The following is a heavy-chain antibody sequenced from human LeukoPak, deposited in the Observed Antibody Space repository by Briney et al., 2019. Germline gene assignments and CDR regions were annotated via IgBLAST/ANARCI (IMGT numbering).Heavy chain of an antibody. CDR3: ARDRNDFWSGYHNWFDP. V-gene: IGHV1-18*01. CDR1: GYRFTSYG. D-gene: IGHD3-3*01. J-gene: IGHJ5*02. Sequence: HRASVKVSCKASGYRFTSYGISWVRQAPGQGLEWMGWISGYNGNTKYAQKVQGRFTMTTDTSTSTAYMELRSLRSDDTAVYYCARDRNDFWSGYHNWFDPWGQGTLVTVSS. CDR2: ISGYNGNT.